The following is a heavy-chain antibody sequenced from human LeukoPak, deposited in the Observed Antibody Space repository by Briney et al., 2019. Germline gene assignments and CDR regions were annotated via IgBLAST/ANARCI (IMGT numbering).Heavy chain of an antibody. CDR1: GASITTYY. J-gene: IGHJ4*02. CDR3: ARDILDVGATHYFDY. CDR2: IHSSGSA. D-gene: IGHD1-26*01. Sequence: SETLSLTCTVSGASITTYYWSWIRQPPGKGLEYIGQIHSSGSANYNPSLKSRVAMSLDASKNQFSLTVSSVTAADTAIYYCARDILDVGATHYFDYWSQGSLLTVSS. V-gene: IGHV4-59*01.